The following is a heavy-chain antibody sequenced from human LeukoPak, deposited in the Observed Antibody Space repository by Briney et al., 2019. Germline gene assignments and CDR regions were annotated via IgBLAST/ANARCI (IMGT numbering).Heavy chain of an antibody. D-gene: IGHD2-2*01. Sequence: GGSLRLSCAASGFTFSSYWMHWVRQAPGKGLVWVSRVDGDGSSTSYADSVKGRFSISRDNAKNTLYLQLNSLRAEDTAAYFCARDIVPPGIAFDVWGQGTMVTVSS. V-gene: IGHV3-74*01. J-gene: IGHJ3*01. CDR3: ARDIVPPGIAFDV. CDR2: VDGDGSST. CDR1: GFTFSSYW.